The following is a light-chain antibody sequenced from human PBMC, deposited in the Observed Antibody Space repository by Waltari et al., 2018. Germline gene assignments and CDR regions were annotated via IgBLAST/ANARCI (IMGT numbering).Light chain of an antibody. J-gene: IGLJ7*01. CDR1: HSNIGNNY. Sequence: QSVLTQPPSVSAAPGQRVTIPCSGGHSNIGNNYVSWYRQFPGTAPKLLLYEDRRRPSGLPCRFSGSKSGTSAALDITGLQAGDEADYYCSTLDSSRSGAVFGGGTQLTVL. V-gene: IGLV1-51*02. CDR3: STLDSSRSGAV. CDR2: EDR.